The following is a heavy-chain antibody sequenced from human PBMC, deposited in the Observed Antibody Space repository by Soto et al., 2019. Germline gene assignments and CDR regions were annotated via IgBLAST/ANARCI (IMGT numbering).Heavy chain of an antibody. D-gene: IGHD2-2*01. CDR2: IYYSGST. V-gene: IGHV4-59*12. J-gene: IGHJ6*02. CDR1: GGSISSYY. CDR3: ARVVVVPAARTAEVYYYGMDV. Sequence: SETLSLTCTVSGGSISSYYWSWIRKPPGKGLEWIGYIYYSGSTNYNPSLKSRVTISVDTSKNQFSLKLSSVTAADTAVYYCARVVVVPAARTAEVYYYGMDVWGQGTTVTVSS.